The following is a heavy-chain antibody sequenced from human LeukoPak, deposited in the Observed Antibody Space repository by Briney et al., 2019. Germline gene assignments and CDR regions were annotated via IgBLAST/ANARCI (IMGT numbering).Heavy chain of an antibody. Sequence: GGSLRLSCAASGFTVSSNYMSWVRQAPGKGLEWVSVIYSGGSIYYADSVKGRFTISRDNSKNTLYLQMNSLRAEDTAVYYCASGIQLWPEFDYWGQGTLVTVSS. CDR3: ASGIQLWPEFDY. CDR2: IYSGGSI. CDR1: GFTVSSNY. D-gene: IGHD5-18*01. J-gene: IGHJ4*02. V-gene: IGHV3-53*01.